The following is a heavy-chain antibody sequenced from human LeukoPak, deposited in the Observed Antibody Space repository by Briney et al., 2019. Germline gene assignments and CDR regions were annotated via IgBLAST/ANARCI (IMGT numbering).Heavy chain of an antibody. CDR3: ATNTGTVFDY. D-gene: IGHD7-27*01. V-gene: IGHV4-59*01. J-gene: IGHJ4*02. CDR2: VYYSGST. Sequence: PETLSLTCTVSGDFITASYWSWIRQPPGKGLEWIGYVYYSGSTEYNPSLRSRVTISLEMSKHQFSLNVTSVTAADTAVYYCATNTGTVFDYWGQGALVTVSS. CDR1: GDFITASY.